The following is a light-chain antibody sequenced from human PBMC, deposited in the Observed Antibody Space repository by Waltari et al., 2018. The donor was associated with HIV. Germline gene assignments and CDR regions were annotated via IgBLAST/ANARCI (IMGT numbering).Light chain of an antibody. V-gene: IGKV3-20*01. CDR3: QQYGNAPFT. CDR1: QTITNNY. Sequence: EIVLTQSPGTLSLSPGESATLSCRASQTITNNYLAWHQQKPGQAPRLLIDGASSRATGIPDRFSGGGSGTDFTLTISRLDPEDFAVYYCQQYGNAPFTFGPGTKVDMK. J-gene: IGKJ3*01. CDR2: GAS.